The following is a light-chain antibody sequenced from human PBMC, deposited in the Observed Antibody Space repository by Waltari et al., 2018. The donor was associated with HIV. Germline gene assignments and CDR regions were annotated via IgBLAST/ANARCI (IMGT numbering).Light chain of an antibody. Sequence: QSALTQPASVSGSPGQSITISCTGTSSDVDAYNYVSWYQQYPSKAPKLGIYDFNKLPSGVSNRFAGSKSANTASLTISWLQAEYEADYYRCSYAGRKYFFGSVTTVALL. J-gene: IGLJ1*01. V-gene: IGLV2-23*02. CDR1: SSDVDAYNY. CDR3: CSYAGRKYF. CDR2: DFN.